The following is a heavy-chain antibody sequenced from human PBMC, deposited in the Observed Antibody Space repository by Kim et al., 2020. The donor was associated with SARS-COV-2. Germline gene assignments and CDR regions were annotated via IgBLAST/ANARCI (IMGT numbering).Heavy chain of an antibody. D-gene: IGHD4-17*01. CDR1: GGTFSSYA. Sequence: SVKVSCKASGGTFSSYAISWVRQAPGQGLEWMGGIIPIFGTANYAQKFQGRVTITADESTSTAYMELSSLRSEDTAIYYCARTGTFGDYGDYVEDWGQGTLVTVSS. J-gene: IGHJ4*02. V-gene: IGHV1-69*13. CDR3: ARTGTFGDYGDYVED. CDR2: IIPIFGTA.